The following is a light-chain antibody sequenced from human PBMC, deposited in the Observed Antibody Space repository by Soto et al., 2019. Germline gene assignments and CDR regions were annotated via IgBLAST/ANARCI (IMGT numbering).Light chain of an antibody. CDR3: ASWDDRLNGYV. CDR2: SHN. V-gene: IGLV1-44*01. Sequence: QSVLTQPPSASGTPGHRVTISCSGSSSNIGSNAVNWYQHLPRASPRLLIYSHNQRPSGVPDRFSGSRVGTSAFLAISGLQSDDEAYYYCASWDDRLNGYVFGTGTKVTVL. J-gene: IGLJ1*01. CDR1: SSNIGSNA.